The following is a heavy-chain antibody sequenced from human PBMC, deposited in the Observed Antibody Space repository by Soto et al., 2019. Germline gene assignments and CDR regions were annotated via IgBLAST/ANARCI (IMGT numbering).Heavy chain of an antibody. CDR2: INDYGTTI. V-gene: IGHV3-74*01. Sequence: GGSLRLSCAACGFNLGSYWMHWVRQAPGKGLVWVSRINDYGTTINYAESVEGRFTISRDDAKSEVYLQMNNLRAEDTAVYYCARGGLDPFDYWGQGALVTVS. D-gene: IGHD1-1*01. J-gene: IGHJ4*02. CDR3: ARGGLDPFDY. CDR1: GFNLGSYW.